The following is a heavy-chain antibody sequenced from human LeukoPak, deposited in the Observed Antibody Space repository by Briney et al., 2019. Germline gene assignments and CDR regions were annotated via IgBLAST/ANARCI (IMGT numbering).Heavy chain of an antibody. J-gene: IGHJ4*02. CDR1: GGSFSPYY. CDR2: INHSGST. CDR3: AGGGFYCGADCYVDY. V-gene: IGHV4-34*01. D-gene: IGHD2-21*02. Sequence: PSETLSLTCAVYGGSFSPYYWSWIRQPPGKGLEWIGEINHSGSTNYNPSLKSRVTISVDTSKNQFSLRLSSVTAADTAVYYCAGGGFYCGADCYVDYWGQGTLVTVSS.